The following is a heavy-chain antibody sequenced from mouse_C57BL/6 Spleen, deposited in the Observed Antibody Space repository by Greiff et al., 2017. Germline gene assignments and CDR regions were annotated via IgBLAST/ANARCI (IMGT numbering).Heavy chain of an antibody. CDR1: GFTFSDYY. J-gene: IGHJ4*01. Sequence: EVKVVESGGGLVQPGGSLKLSCAASGFTFSDYYMYWVRQTPEKRLEWVSYISNGGGSTYYPDTVKGRFTISRDNAKNTLYLQMSRLKSEDTAMYYCARGYYGSSYGAMDYWGQGTSVTVSS. CDR2: ISNGGGST. CDR3: ARGYYGSSYGAMDY. V-gene: IGHV5-12*01. D-gene: IGHD1-1*01.